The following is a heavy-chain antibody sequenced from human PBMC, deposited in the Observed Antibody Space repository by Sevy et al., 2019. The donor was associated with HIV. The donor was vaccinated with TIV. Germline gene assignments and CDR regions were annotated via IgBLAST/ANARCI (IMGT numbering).Heavy chain of an antibody. Sequence: ASVKLSCKASGYTFTGYYMHWVRQAPGQGLEWMGWINPNSGGTNYAQKFQGRVTMTRDTSISTAYMELSRLRSDDTAVYYCARDSPIVVVPAAQRSYYYYGMDVWGQGTTVTVSS. V-gene: IGHV1-2*02. CDR2: INPNSGGT. D-gene: IGHD2-2*01. J-gene: IGHJ6*02. CDR1: GYTFTGYY. CDR3: ARDSPIVVVPAAQRSYYYYGMDV.